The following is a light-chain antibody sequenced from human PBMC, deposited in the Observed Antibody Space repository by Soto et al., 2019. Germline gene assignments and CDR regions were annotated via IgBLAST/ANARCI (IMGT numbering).Light chain of an antibody. CDR1: QSVSSNY. CDR3: QQYVSSPWA. CDR2: GVS. Sequence: EIVLKQSPGTLSLSPGERATLSCRASQSVSSNYLAWFQQRHGQPPRLIIYGVSTRATGTPDRFSASGSGTDGTLTISRLQTEDFSVYYCQQYVSSPWAFGQGTKVDIK. V-gene: IGKV3-20*01. J-gene: IGKJ1*01.